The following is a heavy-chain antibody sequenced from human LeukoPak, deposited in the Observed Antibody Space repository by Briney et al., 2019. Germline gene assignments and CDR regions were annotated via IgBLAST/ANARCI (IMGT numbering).Heavy chain of an antibody. J-gene: IGHJ4*02. CDR3: ARVRDGYNYLDY. V-gene: IGHV4-59*01. D-gene: IGHD5-24*01. Sequence: SETLSLTCTVSGGSISSYYWSWIRQPPGKGLEWIGYIYYSGSTNYNPSLKSRVTISVDTSKNQLSLKLSSVTAADTAVYYCARVRDGYNYLDYWGQGTLVTVSS. CDR2: IYYSGST. CDR1: GGSISSYY.